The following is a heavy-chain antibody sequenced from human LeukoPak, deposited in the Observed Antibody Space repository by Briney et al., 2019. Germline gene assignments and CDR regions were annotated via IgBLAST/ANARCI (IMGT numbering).Heavy chain of an antibody. CDR3: ARQLYGSGSYYLDY. Sequence: PAETLSLTCTVSGGSISDYYWSWIRQPPGKGLEWIGYIYYSGSTNYNPSLKSRVTISVDTSKNQFSLKLSSVTAADTALYYCARQLYGSGSYYLDYWGQGTLVTVSS. CDR2: IYYSGST. J-gene: IGHJ4*02. CDR1: GGSISDYY. D-gene: IGHD3-10*01. V-gene: IGHV4-59*08.